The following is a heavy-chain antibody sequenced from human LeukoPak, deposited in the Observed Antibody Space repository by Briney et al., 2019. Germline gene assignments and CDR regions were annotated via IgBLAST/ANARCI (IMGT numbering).Heavy chain of an antibody. D-gene: IGHD1-26*01. Sequence: SETLSLTCTVSGGSISSHYWSWIRQPSGKGLEWIGYIYYTGTTNYNPYLKSRVTMSLDTSKNQFSLKLSSVTAADTAVYFCATHAGYTGTYPSPFDYWGQGALVTVSS. V-gene: IGHV4-59*08. CDR2: IYYTGTT. J-gene: IGHJ4*02. CDR1: GGSISSHY. CDR3: ATHAGYTGTYPSPFDY.